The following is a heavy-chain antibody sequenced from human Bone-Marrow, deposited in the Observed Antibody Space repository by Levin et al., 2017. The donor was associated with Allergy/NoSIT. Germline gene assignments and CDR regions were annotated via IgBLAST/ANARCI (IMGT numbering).Heavy chain of an antibody. Sequence: GESLKISCAASGFNFNSYSMNWVRQAPGRGLEWISLISGSGSTIYYADSVKGRFTISRDNAKNSLSLQMNCLKAEDTAMYYCARGGYNHNFDFWGQGTLVTVSS. V-gene: IGHV3-48*01. J-gene: IGHJ4*02. CDR2: ISGSGSTI. D-gene: IGHD5-24*01. CDR3: ARGGYNHNFDF. CDR1: GFNFNSYS.